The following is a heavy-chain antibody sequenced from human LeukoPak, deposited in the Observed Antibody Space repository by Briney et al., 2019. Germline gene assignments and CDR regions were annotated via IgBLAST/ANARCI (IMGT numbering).Heavy chain of an antibody. CDR3: ARNAYSSSWYGYYFDY. D-gene: IGHD6-13*01. V-gene: IGHV4-34*01. CDR2: INHSGST. Sequence: SETLSLXCAVYGGSFSGYYWSWIRQPPGKGLEWIGEINHSGSTNYNPSLKSRVTISVDTSKNQFSLKLSSVTAADTAVYYCARNAYSSSWYGYYFDYWGQGTLVTVSS. J-gene: IGHJ4*02. CDR1: GGSFSGYY.